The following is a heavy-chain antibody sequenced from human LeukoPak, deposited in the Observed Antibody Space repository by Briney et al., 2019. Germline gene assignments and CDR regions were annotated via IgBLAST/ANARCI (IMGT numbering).Heavy chain of an antibody. CDR3: AKDLRSLIHYYGSGSYPDY. J-gene: IGHJ4*02. CDR2: IRYDGSNK. Sequence: GGSLRLSCAASGFIFSSYGMHWVRQAPGIGREWVAFIRYDGSNKYYADSVKGRFTTSRDNSKNTLYLQMNSLRAEDTAVYYCAKDLRSLIHYYGSGSYPDYWGQGTLVTVSS. D-gene: IGHD3-10*01. V-gene: IGHV3-30*02. CDR1: GFIFSSYG.